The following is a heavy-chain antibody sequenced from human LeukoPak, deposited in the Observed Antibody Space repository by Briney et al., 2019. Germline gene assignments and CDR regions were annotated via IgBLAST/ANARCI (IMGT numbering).Heavy chain of an antibody. J-gene: IGHJ4*02. Sequence: GSLRLSCAASGFTFSSYAMSWVRQAPGKGLEWVSAISGSGGSTYYADSVKGRFTISRDNSKNTLYLQMNSLRAEDTAVYYCAKDLRRGSCYSLVYWGQGTLVTVSS. CDR3: AKDLRRGSCYSLVY. CDR2: ISGSGGST. V-gene: IGHV3-23*01. CDR1: GFTFSSYA. D-gene: IGHD2-15*01.